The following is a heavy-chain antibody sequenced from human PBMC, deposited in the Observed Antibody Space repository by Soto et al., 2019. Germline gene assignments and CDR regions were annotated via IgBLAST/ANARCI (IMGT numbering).Heavy chain of an antibody. Sequence: EVQLVESGGGLVKPGGSLRLSCAASGLTFTNAWMNWVRQAPGKGLEWVGRIKSKTNGGTIEYAAPVKDRFTISRDDSKDTLYLQMNSLKTEDTAVYYCTTDHHDRSRGWYLEYWGQGTLVTVSS. CDR2: IKSKTNGGTI. V-gene: IGHV3-15*07. CDR3: TTDHHDRSRGWYLEY. J-gene: IGHJ4*02. D-gene: IGHD6-19*01. CDR1: GLTFTNAW.